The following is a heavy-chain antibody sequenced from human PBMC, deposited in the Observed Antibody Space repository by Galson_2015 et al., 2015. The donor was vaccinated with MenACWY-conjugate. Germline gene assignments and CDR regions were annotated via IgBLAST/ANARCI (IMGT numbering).Heavy chain of an antibody. D-gene: IGHD3-16*01. J-gene: IGHJ4*02. Sequence: SLRLSCAASGFAVGSNYMSWVRQAPGKGLEWVSLIYSGGNTNYADSVKGRFTISRDNSKNTLYLQMNSLRTEDTAVYYCTRKTDGAGGDYWGQGTLVTVSS. V-gene: IGHV3-66*02. CDR3: TRKTDGAGGDY. CDR1: GFAVGSNY. CDR2: IYSGGNT.